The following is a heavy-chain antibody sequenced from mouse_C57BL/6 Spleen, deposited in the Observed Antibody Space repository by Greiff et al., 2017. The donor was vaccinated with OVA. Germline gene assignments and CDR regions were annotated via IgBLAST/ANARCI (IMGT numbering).Heavy chain of an antibody. V-gene: IGHV5-6*01. Sequence: EVQVVESGGDLVKPGGSLKLSCAASGFTFSSYGMSWVRQTPDKRLEWVATISSGGSYTYYPDSVKGRITISRDNAKNTLYLQMSSLKSEDTAMYYCGRQDGYHAMDYWGQGASVTVSS. D-gene: IGHD2-3*01. CDR2: ISSGGSYT. CDR1: GFTFSSYG. CDR3: GRQDGYHAMDY. J-gene: IGHJ4*01.